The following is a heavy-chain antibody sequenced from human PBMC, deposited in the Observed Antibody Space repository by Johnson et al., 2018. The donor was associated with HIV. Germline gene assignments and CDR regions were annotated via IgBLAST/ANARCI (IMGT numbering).Heavy chain of an antibody. CDR2: TQQDGSGK. J-gene: IGHJ6*01. D-gene: IGHD4-23*01. Sequence: EQLVESGGGLVQPGGSLRLSCAAFGFKFRDYWMGWVRKAPGKGLEWVAQTQQDGSGKLYVSSLRGRITISRDNAKNSLYLQMNSLRAEDTAMYYCARVGNGDYG. CDR1: GFKFRDYW. V-gene: IGHV3-7*01. CDR3: ARVGNGDYG.